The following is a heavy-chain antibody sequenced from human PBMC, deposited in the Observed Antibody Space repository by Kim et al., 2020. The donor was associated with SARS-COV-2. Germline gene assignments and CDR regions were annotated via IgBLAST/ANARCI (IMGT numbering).Heavy chain of an antibody. Sequence: GGSLRLSCAASGFTFSSYAMHWVRQAPGKGLEWVAVISYDGSNKYYADSVKGRFTISRDNSKNTLYLQMNSLRAEDTAVYYCARGGYSSGWLLSRWWGQGTLVTVSS. V-gene: IGHV3-30-3*01. CDR2: ISYDGSNK. D-gene: IGHD6-19*01. J-gene: IGHJ4*02. CDR1: GFTFSSYA. CDR3: ARGGYSSGWLLSRW.